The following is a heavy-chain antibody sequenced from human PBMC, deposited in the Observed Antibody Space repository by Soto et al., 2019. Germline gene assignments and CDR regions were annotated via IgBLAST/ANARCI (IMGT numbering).Heavy chain of an antibody. CDR2: IYPGDSDA. Sequence: PGESLKIYCKGSGYSFTTHWIGWVRQMPGKGLEWMGIIYPGDSDARYSPSFQGQVTISADKSINTAYLQWSSLKASDTAMYYCARHNHRADAWSGWDYMDVWGKGTTVTVSS. V-gene: IGHV5-51*01. J-gene: IGHJ6*03. CDR3: ARHNHRADAWSGWDYMDV. D-gene: IGHD3-3*01. CDR1: GYSFTTHW.